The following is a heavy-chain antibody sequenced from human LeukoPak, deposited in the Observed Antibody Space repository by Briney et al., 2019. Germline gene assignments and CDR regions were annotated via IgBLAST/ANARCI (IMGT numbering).Heavy chain of an antibody. CDR1: GYTFTGYY. CDR2: INPNSGGT. Sequence: GASVKVSCKASGYTFTGYYMHWVRQAPGQGLEWMGWINPNSGGTNYAQKFQGRVTMTRDTSLSTAYMELSRLRSDDTAVYYCARDLGWDSSGYYLPYLIDYWGQGTLVTVSS. J-gene: IGHJ4*02. CDR3: ARDLGWDSSGYYLPYLIDY. V-gene: IGHV1-2*02. D-gene: IGHD3-22*01.